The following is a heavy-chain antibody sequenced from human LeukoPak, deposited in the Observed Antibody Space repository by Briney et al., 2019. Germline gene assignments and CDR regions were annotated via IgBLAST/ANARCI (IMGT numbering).Heavy chain of an antibody. V-gene: IGHV4-59*01. J-gene: IGHJ3*02. CDR2: IYYSGST. CDR3: ARSYDSSGYYYDNGEAFDI. CDR1: GGSISSYY. D-gene: IGHD3-22*01. Sequence: SETLSLTCTVSGGSISSYYWSWIRQAPGKGLEWIGYIYYSGSTNYNPSLKSLVTIAVDTSKNQFSLKLSSVTAADTAVYYCARSYDSSGYYYDNGEAFDIWGQGTMVTVSS.